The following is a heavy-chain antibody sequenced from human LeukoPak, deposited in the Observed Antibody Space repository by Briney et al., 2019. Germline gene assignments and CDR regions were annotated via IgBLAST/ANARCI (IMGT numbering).Heavy chain of an antibody. CDR1: GFTFSGYG. J-gene: IGHJ4*02. D-gene: IGHD3-9*01. Sequence: GGSLRLSCAASGFTFSGYGMHWVRQAPGEGLEWVAVISYDGSNKYYADSMKGRFTISRDNSKNTLYLQMNSLRAEDTAVYYCAKDMVLRYFDWLLPTDYWGQGTLVTVSS. CDR2: ISYDGSNK. V-gene: IGHV3-30*18. CDR3: AKDMVLRYFDWLLPTDY.